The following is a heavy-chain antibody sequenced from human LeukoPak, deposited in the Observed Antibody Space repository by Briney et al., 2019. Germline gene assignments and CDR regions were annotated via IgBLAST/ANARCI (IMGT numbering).Heavy chain of an antibody. CDR1: GFTFSSYG. D-gene: IGHD2-2*03. V-gene: IGHV3-23*01. J-gene: IGHJ6*03. Sequence: GGSLRLSCAASGFTFSSYGMSWVRQAPGKGLEWVSGISGSGSGTYYADSVKGRFTISRDNSKNTLHLQMNSLRAEDTAVYYCATHGSAHYYMDVWGKGTTVTFSS. CDR2: ISGSGSGT. CDR3: ATHGSAHYYMDV.